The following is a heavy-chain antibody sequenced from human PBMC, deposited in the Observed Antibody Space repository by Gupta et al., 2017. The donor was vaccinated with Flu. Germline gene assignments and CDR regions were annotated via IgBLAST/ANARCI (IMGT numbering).Heavy chain of an antibody. CDR2: INQDGSVN. J-gene: IGHJ4*02. Sequence: EVRLVESGGTLVQPGGSLRLSCASSGYTFSDYLMAWVPQAPGKGLEWVANINQDGSVNNYVDSVRGRFTISRDNARNSLYLQVNSLRADDTAVYYCARNRGWQQFDYWGQGALVTVSS. D-gene: IGHD5-24*01. CDR3: ARNRGWQQFDY. CDR1: GYTFSDYL. V-gene: IGHV3-7*01.